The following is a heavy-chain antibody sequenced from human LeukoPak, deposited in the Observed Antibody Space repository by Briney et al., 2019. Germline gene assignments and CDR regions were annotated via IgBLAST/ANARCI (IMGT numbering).Heavy chain of an antibody. CDR1: GFTFNNCG. J-gene: IGHJ4*02. CDR3: AKELRGYSYGEH. V-gene: IGHV3-30*18. Sequence: GGSLRLSCAASGFTFNNCGMHWFRQAPGKGLEWVAVVSFDGSKKFYGDSVEGRFTISRDSSKDTLSLQMNSLRAEDTAVYYCAKELRGYSYGEHWGQGTLVTVSS. D-gene: IGHD5-18*01. CDR2: VSFDGSKK.